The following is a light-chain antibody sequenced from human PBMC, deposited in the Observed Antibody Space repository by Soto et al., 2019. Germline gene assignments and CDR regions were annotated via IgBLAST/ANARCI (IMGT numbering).Light chain of an antibody. CDR3: SSYTSSSTNV. V-gene: IGLV2-14*01. CDR2: DVS. Sequence: QSALNQPASVSGSPGQSITISCTGTSSDVGGYNYASWYQQHPGKAPKVMIYDVSKRPSGVSNRFSGSKSGNTASLTISGLQAEDEADYYCSSYTSSSTNVFGTGTKVNVL. J-gene: IGLJ1*01. CDR1: SSDVGGYNY.